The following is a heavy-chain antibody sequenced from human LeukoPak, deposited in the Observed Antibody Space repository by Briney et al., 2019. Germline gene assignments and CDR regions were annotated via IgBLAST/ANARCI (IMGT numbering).Heavy chain of an antibody. J-gene: IGHJ3*02. CDR3: AKRDGDAFDI. Sequence: PGGSLRLSCAASGFTFSSYAMSWVRQAPGKGLEWVSVISTSSLTTYYADSVKGRFTISRDNAKNSLYLQMNSLRAEDTALYYCAKRDGDAFDIWGQGTMVTVSS. CDR2: ISTSSLTT. D-gene: IGHD5-24*01. CDR1: GFTFSSYA. V-gene: IGHV3-23*01.